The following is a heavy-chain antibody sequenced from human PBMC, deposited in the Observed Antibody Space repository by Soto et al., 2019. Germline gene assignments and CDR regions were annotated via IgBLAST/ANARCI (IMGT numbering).Heavy chain of an antibody. J-gene: IGHJ4*02. CDR2: IYHSGST. CDR3: ARSDDYELYYFDY. CDR1: GGSISSSNW. Sequence: SETLSLTCAVSGGSISSSNWWSWVRQPPGKGLEWIGEIYHSGSTNYNPSLKSRVTISVDKSKNQFSLKLSFVTAADTAVYYCARSDDYELYYFDYWGQGTLVTVSS. V-gene: IGHV4-4*02. D-gene: IGHD4-17*01.